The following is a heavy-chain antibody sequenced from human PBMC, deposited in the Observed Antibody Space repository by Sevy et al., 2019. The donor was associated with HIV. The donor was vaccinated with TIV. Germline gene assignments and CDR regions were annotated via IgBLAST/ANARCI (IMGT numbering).Heavy chain of an antibody. Sequence: GGYLRLSCTASGFTFSDYYMSCIRQAPGKGLEWVSDISSSRTYANHADSVKGRFTISRDNAKNSLYLQMNNLRAEDTAVYYCARVTYKYGQNYFDFWGQGTLVTVSS. CDR1: GFTFSDYY. J-gene: IGHJ4*02. CDR2: ISSSRTYA. CDR3: ARVTYKYGQNYFDF. V-gene: IGHV3-11*06. D-gene: IGHD5-18*01.